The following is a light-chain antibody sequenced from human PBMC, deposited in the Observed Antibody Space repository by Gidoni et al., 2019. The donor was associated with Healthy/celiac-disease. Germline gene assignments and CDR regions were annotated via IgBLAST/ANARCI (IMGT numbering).Light chain of an antibody. V-gene: IGKV1-39*01. J-gene: IGKJ4*01. CDR3: QQSYSTPLT. CDR2: AAY. Sequence: DIQMTQSSSSLSASVGDRVTITCRASQSISSYLNWYQQKPWKAPKILIYAAYSLQSGVPSRFSGSGSGTDFTLTISSLQPEDFATYYCQQSYSTPLTFGGGTKVEIK. CDR1: QSISSY.